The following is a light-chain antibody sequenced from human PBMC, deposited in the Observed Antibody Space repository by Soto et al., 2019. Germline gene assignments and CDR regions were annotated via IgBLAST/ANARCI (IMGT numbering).Light chain of an antibody. CDR2: VAS. CDR3: QQYNVWPLT. V-gene: IGKV3-15*01. Sequence: IVMTQSPATLSVSPGERATLSCRASQSVSSNLAWYQQKPGQTPKLLIYVASTRATGIPARFNGSGSGTEFTLTISSLQAEDFAVYYCQQYNVWPLTFGGGTKVEFK. CDR1: QSVSSN. J-gene: IGKJ4*01.